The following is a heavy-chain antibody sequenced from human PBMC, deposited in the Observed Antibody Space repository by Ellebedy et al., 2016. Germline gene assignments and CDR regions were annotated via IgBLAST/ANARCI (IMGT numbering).Heavy chain of an antibody. D-gene: IGHD7-27*01. CDR2: ISYDGSNK. J-gene: IGHJ6*02. CDR3: ARDLTGYYGMDV. V-gene: IGHV3-30-3*01. Sequence: GGSLRLSCAASGFTFSSYAMHWVRQAPGKGLEWVAVISYDGSNKYYADSVKGRFTISRDNSKNTLYLQMNSLRAEDTAVYYCARDLTGYYGMDVWGQGTTVTVSS. CDR1: GFTFSSYA.